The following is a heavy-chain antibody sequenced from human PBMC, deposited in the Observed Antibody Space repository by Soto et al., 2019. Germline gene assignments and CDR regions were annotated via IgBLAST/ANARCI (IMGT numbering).Heavy chain of an antibody. D-gene: IGHD3-10*01. V-gene: IGHV1-69*13. CDR1: GGTFSSDS. CDR2: IIPIFGTA. CDR3: AYYGSGNYYNVGGYYYFYGMDV. J-gene: IGHJ6*02. Sequence: GASVKVSCKASGGTFSSDSISWVRQAPGEGLEWMGGIIPIFGTASYAQKFQGRVTITADESTSTAYMELSSLRSEDTAVYYCAYYGSGNYYNVGGYYYFYGMDVWGQGTTVTVSS.